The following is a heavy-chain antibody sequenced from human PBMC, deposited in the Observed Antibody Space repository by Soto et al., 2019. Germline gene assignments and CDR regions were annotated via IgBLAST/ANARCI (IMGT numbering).Heavy chain of an antibody. V-gene: IGHV3-66*01. J-gene: IGHJ4*02. D-gene: IGHD6-19*01. Sequence: PGGSLRLSCAASGLPVSDRYMSWVRQTPGRRLEWVSVLHDGTIYYADSVKGRFTISRDNSKNTLYLQMNSLRAEDTAVYYCAKTDSSGWFYPFDYWGQGTLVTVS. CDR1: GLPVSDRY. CDR2: LHDGTI. CDR3: AKTDSSGWFYPFDY.